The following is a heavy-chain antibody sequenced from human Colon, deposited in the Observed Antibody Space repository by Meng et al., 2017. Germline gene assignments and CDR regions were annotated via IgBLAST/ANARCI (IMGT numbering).Heavy chain of an antibody. J-gene: IGHJ4*02. CDR2: INHSGST. CDR3: ARGFWVVREIIITPLDY. D-gene: IGHD3-10*01. Sequence: QVQLQQWGAGLLKPSETLSLTCAVYGGSFSGYYWNWIRQFPGKGLEWIGEINHSGSTNYNPPLKSRVTISVDTSKNQFSLKLSSVTAADTAVYYCARGFWVVREIIITPLDYWGQGSLVTVSS. CDR1: GGSFSGYY. V-gene: IGHV4-34*01.